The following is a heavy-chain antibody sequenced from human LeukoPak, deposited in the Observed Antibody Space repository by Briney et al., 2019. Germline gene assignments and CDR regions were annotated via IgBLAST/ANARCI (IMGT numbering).Heavy chain of an antibody. V-gene: IGHV1-18*01. CDR1: GYTFTSYG. Sequence: ASVKVSCKAFGYTFTSYGISWVRQAPGHGLESMGWISSYKGNTNYAQKLQGRATMTTDTSTSTACMELRSLRSDDAAVYDCVRGRIAAGTYYYGMDVWGQGTTVTVSS. CDR3: VRGRIAAGTYYYGMDV. D-gene: IGHD6-13*01. J-gene: IGHJ6*02. CDR2: ISSYKGNT.